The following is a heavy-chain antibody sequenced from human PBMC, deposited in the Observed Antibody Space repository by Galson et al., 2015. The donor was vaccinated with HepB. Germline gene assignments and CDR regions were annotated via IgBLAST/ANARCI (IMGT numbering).Heavy chain of an antibody. J-gene: IGHJ6*02. V-gene: IGHV3-30*04. CDR2: ISYDGSNK. CDR1: GFTFSSYA. Sequence: SLRLSCAASGFTFSSYAMHWVRQAPGKGLEWVAVISYDGSNKYYADSVKGRFTISRDNSKNTLYLQMNSLRAEDTAVYYCARDGLRLRALGSYYYYGMDVWGQGTTVTVSS. CDR3: ARDGLRLRALGSYYYYGMDV. D-gene: IGHD5-12*01.